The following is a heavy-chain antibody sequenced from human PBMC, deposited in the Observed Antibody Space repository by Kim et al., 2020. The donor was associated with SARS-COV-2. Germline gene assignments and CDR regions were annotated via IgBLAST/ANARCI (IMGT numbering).Heavy chain of an antibody. J-gene: IGHJ4*02. D-gene: IGHD4-17*01. Sequence: NYNPSLKSRVTISIDASKNQFSLRLSSVTAADTAVYYCASYNNGDYYFEYWGQGTLVTVSS. CDR3: ASYNNGDYYFEY. V-gene: IGHV4-59*01.